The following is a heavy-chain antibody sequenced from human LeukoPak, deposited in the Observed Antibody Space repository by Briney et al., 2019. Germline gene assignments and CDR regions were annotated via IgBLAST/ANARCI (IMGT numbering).Heavy chain of an antibody. D-gene: IGHD6-6*01. CDR1: GGSISSGGYS. CDR2: IYYSGST. Sequence: SQTLSLTCAVSGGSISSGGYSWRWIRQPPGKGLEWIGYIYYSGSTSYNPSLKSRVTISIDTSKTQFSLKLSSVTAADTAVYYCARDGDAYSSSGNNWFDPWGQGTLVTVSS. V-gene: IGHV4-61*08. CDR3: ARDGDAYSSSGNNWFDP. J-gene: IGHJ5*02.